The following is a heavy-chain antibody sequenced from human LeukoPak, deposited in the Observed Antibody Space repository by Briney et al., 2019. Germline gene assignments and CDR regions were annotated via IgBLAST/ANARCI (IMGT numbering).Heavy chain of an antibody. Sequence: GGSLRLSCAASGFTFSSYSMNWVRQAPGKGLEWVSSISSSSSYIYYADSVKGRFTISRVNAKNSLYLQMNSLRAEDTAVYYCARDRMNAYDYWGQGTLVTVSS. V-gene: IGHV3-21*01. J-gene: IGHJ4*02. CDR3: ARDRMNAYDY. CDR2: ISSSSSYI. CDR1: GFTFSSYS. D-gene: IGHD3-16*01.